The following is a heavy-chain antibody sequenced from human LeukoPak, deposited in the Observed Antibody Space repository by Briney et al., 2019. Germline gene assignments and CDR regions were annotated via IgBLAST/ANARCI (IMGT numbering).Heavy chain of an antibody. J-gene: IGHJ4*02. D-gene: IGHD3-3*01. Sequence: GRSLRLSCAASAFTFSSYAMHWVRQAPGKGLEWVAVTSYDESTKHYADSVKGRFTISRDNSKNTLYLQMNSLGAEDTAVYYCARVGFFGNEFYFDYWGQGTLVTVSS. CDR3: ARVGFFGNEFYFDY. CDR1: AFTFSSYA. CDR2: TSYDESTK. V-gene: IGHV3-30*14.